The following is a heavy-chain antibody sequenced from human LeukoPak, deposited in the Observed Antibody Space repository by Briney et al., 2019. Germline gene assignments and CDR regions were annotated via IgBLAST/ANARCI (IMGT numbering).Heavy chain of an antibody. J-gene: IGHJ4*02. V-gene: IGHV4-34*01. CDR3: ARVLPYDSSGYYTYYFDY. Sequence: TSETLSLTCAVYGGSFSGCYWSWIRQPPGKGLEWIGEINHSGSTNYNPSLKSRDTISVDTSKNQFSLKLSSVTAADTAVYYCARVLPYDSSGYYTYYFDYWGQGTLVTVSS. CDR2: INHSGST. CDR1: GGSFSGCY. D-gene: IGHD3-22*01.